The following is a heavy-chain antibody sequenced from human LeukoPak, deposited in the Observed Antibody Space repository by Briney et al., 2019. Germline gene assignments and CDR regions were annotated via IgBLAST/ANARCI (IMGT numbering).Heavy chain of an antibody. CDR2: IYTSGST. Sequence: SQTLSLTCTGSGNSISSGDYYWSWIRQPAGKGLEWIGRIYTSGSTTYNPSLKSRVTISGDTSENQFSLRLSSVTAADTAVYYCARGGVVGARGNAFDIWGQGTMVTVSS. V-gene: IGHV4-61*02. CDR1: GNSISSGDYY. D-gene: IGHD1-26*01. J-gene: IGHJ3*02. CDR3: ARGGVVGARGNAFDI.